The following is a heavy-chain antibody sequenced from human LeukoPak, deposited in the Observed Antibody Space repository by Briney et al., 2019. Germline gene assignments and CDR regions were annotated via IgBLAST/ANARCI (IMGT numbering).Heavy chain of an antibody. CDR3: ARAELLYDFWSSHYIDV. J-gene: IGHJ6*03. Sequence: GRSLRLSCAASGFTFSSYAMPWVRQAPGKGLEWVAVISYDGSNKYYADSVKGRFTISRDNSKNTLYLQMNSLRAEDPAVYYCARAELLYDFWSSHYIDVWGKGTTVTVSS. V-gene: IGHV3-30*01. CDR1: GFTFSSYA. CDR2: ISYDGSNK. D-gene: IGHD3-3*01.